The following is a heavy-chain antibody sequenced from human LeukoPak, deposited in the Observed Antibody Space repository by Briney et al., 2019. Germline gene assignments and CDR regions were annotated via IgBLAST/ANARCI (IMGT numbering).Heavy chain of an antibody. J-gene: IGHJ5*02. CDR1: GGSITDFY. V-gene: IGHV4-4*09. D-gene: IGHD6-13*01. CDR2: IHTTGTT. CDR3: ARHATISGAGGWLDP. Sequence: SETLSLTCTVSGGSITDFYRSWIRQPPGKGLEWIGGIHTTGTTNYNASLKSRVTISVDTSENQFSLKLSSVTAADTAVYYCARHATISGAGGWLDPWGQGTLVTVSS.